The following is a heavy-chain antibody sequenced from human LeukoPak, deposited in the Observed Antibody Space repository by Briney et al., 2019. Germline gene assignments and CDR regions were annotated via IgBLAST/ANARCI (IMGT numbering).Heavy chain of an antibody. V-gene: IGHV1-2*02. J-gene: IGHJ4*02. Sequence: ASVKVSCKASGYTFTGYYMHWVRQAPGQGLEWMGWINPNSGGTNYAQKFQGRVTMTTDTSISTAYVELSRLRSDDTAVYYCARPLSGGYADFDYWGQGTLVTVSS. CDR2: INPNSGGT. CDR1: GYTFTGYY. CDR3: ARPLSGGYADFDY. D-gene: IGHD1-26*01.